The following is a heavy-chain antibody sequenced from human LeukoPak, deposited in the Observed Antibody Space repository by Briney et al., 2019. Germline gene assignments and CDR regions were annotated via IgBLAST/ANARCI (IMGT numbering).Heavy chain of an antibody. J-gene: IGHJ6*03. CDR1: GGSISSGGYY. CDR2: IYYSGST. CDR3: AREGCSSTSCYGSSRRGYYYYMDV. Sequence: SETLSLTCTVSGGSISSGGYYWSWIRQHPGKGLEWIGYIYYSGSTYYNPSLKSRVTISVDTSKNQFSLKLSSVTAANTAVYYCAREGCSSTSCYGSSRRGYYYYMDVWGKGTTVTVSS. D-gene: IGHD2-2*01. V-gene: IGHV4-31*03.